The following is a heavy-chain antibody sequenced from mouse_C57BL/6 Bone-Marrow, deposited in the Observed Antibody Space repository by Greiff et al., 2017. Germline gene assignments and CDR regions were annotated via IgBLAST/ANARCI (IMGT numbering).Heavy chain of an antibody. CDR2: IYPGSSST. V-gene: IGHV1-55*01. CDR1: GYTFTSYW. J-gene: IGHJ4*01. CDR3: ARPTGDAMDY. D-gene: IGHD1-1*01. Sequence: QVQLKQPGAELVKPGASVKMSCKASGYTFTSYWITWVKQRPGQGLEWIGDIYPGSSSTNYNEKFKSQATLTVATSSSTAYMPLSSLTSEDSAVYYCARPTGDAMDYWGQGTSVTVSS.